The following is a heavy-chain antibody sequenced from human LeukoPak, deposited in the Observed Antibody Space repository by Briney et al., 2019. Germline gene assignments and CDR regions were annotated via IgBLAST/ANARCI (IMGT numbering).Heavy chain of an antibody. CDR1: GYTFTSYG. Sequence: ASVKVSCKASGYTFTSYGISWVRQAPGQGLEWMGGIIPIFGTANYAQKFQGRVTITADKSTSTAYMELSSLRSEDTAVYYCARGLSSGYYGNWFDPWGQGTLVTVSS. CDR3: ARGLSSGYYGNWFDP. J-gene: IGHJ5*02. V-gene: IGHV1-69*06. CDR2: IIPIFGTA. D-gene: IGHD3-22*01.